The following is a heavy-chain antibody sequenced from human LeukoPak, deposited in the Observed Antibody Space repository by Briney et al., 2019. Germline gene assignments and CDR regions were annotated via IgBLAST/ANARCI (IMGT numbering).Heavy chain of an antibody. V-gene: IGHV6-1*01. D-gene: IGHD3-3*01. CDR2: TYYRSKWYN. CDR1: GYSVSSNSAA. CDR3: ARGRFFARYFYYYGMDV. Sequence: QTLSLTFAFSGYSVSSNSAAWNWIRQSPSRGLEWLGRTYYRSKWYNDYAVSVTGRLIIDSDTSKNQFFLHLNSVTAEDTAIYYCARGRFFARYFYYYGMDVWGQGTTVTVSS. J-gene: IGHJ6*02.